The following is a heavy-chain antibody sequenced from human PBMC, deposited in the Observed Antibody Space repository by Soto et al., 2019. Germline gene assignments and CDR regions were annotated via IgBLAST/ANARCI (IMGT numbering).Heavy chain of an antibody. V-gene: IGHV4-4*07. CDR3: ARGQRNTAMLLSQYYYYGMDV. CDR1: GGSISSYY. CDR2: IYTSGST. D-gene: IGHD5-18*01. Sequence: PSETLSLTCTVSGGSISSYYWSWIRQPAGKGLEWIGRIYTSGSTNYNPSLKSRVTMSVDTSKNQFSLKLSSVTAADTAVYYCARGQRNTAMLLSQYYYYGMDVWGQGTTVTVSS. J-gene: IGHJ6*02.